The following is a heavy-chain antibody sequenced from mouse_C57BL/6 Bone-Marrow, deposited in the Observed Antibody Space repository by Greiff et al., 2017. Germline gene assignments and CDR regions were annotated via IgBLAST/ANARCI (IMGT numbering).Heavy chain of an antibody. Sequence: LVESGPELVKPGASVKLSCKASGYTFTSYDINWVKQRPGQGLEWIGWIYPRDGSTKYNEKFKGKATLTADTSSSTAYMELHSLTSEDSAVYFCAREGAYYGSSFAYWGQGTLVTVSA. J-gene: IGHJ3*01. CDR1: GYTFTSYD. D-gene: IGHD1-1*01. CDR2: IYPRDGST. CDR3: AREGAYYGSSFAY. V-gene: IGHV1-85*01.